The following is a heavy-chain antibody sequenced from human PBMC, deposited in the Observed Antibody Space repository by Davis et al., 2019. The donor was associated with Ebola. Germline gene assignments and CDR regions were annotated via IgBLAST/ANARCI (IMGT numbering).Heavy chain of an antibody. V-gene: IGHV3-33*01. D-gene: IGHD2-2*03. CDR2: IWYDGSNK. Sequence: PGGSLRLSCAASGFTFSSYGMHWVRQAPGKGLEWVAVIWYDGSNKYYADSVKGRFTISRDNSKNTLYLQMNSLRAEDTAVYYCAREGPMDNEFDYWGQGTLVTVSS. CDR1: GFTFSSYG. CDR3: AREGPMDNEFDY. J-gene: IGHJ4*02.